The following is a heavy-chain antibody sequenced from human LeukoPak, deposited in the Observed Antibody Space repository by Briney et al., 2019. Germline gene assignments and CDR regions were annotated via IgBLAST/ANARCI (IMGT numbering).Heavy chain of an antibody. D-gene: IGHD3-22*01. Sequence: GGSLRLSCAASGFTFDDYGMSWVRQAPGKGLEWVSGISWNGGSTGYADSVKGRFTISRDNAKNSLYLQINSLRAEDTALYYCARDPLVTYYYDSSGYYYSDYWGQGTLVTVSS. V-gene: IGHV3-20*04. CDR2: ISWNGGST. J-gene: IGHJ4*02. CDR1: GFTFDDYG. CDR3: ARDPLVTYYYDSSGYYYSDY.